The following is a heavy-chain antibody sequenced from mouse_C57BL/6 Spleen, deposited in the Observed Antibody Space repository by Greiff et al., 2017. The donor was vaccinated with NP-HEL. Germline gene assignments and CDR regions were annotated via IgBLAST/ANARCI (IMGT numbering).Heavy chain of an antibody. D-gene: IGHD2-4*01. CDR2: ISSGGSYT. V-gene: IGHV5-6*01. CDR3: ARHGGLRQGGAWFAY. J-gene: IGHJ3*01. CDR1: GFTFSSYG. Sequence: EVQLVESGGDLVKPGGSLKLSCAASGFTFSSYGMSWVRQTPDKRLEWVATISSGGSYTYYPDSVKGRFTIARDNAKNTLYLQMSSLKSEDTAMYYWARHGGLRQGGAWFAYWGQGTLVTVSA.